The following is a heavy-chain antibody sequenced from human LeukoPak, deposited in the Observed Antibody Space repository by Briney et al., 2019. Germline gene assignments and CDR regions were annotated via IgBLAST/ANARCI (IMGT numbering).Heavy chain of an antibody. V-gene: IGHV4-34*01. CDR3: ASRQLWLRRGWFDP. Sequence: SETLSLTCAVYGGSFSGYYWSWIRQPPGKRLEWIGEINHSGSTNYNPSLKSRVTISVDTSKNQFSLKLSSVTAADTAVYYCASRQLWLRRGWFDPWGQGTLVTVSS. CDR2: INHSGST. D-gene: IGHD5-18*01. CDR1: GGSFSGYY. J-gene: IGHJ5*02.